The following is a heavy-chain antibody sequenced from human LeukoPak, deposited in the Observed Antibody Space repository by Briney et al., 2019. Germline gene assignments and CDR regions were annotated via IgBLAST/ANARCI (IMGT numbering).Heavy chain of an antibody. V-gene: IGHV3-33*01. CDR1: GFTFSHYG. D-gene: IGHD2-15*01. CDR3: ARGCSDKKCYIHY. J-gene: IGHJ4*02. Sequence: PGRSLRLSCEASGFTFSHYGMHWVRQAPGKGLEWVAVIWSDATNQYYADSVKGRFTISRDNSKNTLYLQMNSLRVEDTAVYYCARGCSDKKCYIHYWGQGTLVTVSS. CDR2: IWSDATNQ.